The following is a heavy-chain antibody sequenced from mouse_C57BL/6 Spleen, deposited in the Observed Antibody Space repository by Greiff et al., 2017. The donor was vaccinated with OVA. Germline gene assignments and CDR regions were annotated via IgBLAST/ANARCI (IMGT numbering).Heavy chain of an antibody. D-gene: IGHD1-2*01. J-gene: IGHJ2*01. CDR1: GYTFTSYG. CDR3: AREEDYYGLFDY. V-gene: IGHV1-81*01. Sequence: VQLVESGAELARPGASVKLSCKASGYTFTSYGISWVKQRTGQGLEWIGEIYPRSGNTYYNEKFKGKATLTAAKSSSTAYMELRSLTSEDSAVYFCAREEDYYGLFDYWGQGTTLTVSS. CDR2: IYPRSGNT.